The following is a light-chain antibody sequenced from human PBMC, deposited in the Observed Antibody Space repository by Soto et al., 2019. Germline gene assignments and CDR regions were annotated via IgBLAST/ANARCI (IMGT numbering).Light chain of an antibody. CDR3: QQYSTFSRT. J-gene: IGKJ1*01. CDR2: DAS. V-gene: IGKV1-5*01. CDR1: QSVSSY. Sequence: TQSPATLSLSPGERATLSCRASQSVSSYLAWYQQKPGKAPKVLIYDASTLESGVPSRFSGSGSGTEFTLTISSLQPDDFATYYCQQYSTFSRTFGQGTKVEIK.